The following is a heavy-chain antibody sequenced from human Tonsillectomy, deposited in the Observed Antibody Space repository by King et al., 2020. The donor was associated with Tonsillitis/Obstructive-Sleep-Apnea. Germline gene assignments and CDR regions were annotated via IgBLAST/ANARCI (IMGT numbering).Heavy chain of an antibody. Sequence: QLQESGPGLVKSTETLSLTCTVSGGSISSYFWSWIRQPAGKGLEWIGRIDISGSTNYNPSLKSRVTMSVDTSKNQFSLKLSSVTAADTAVYYCARGTTRYYGMDVWGQGTTVTVSS. D-gene: IGHD1-14*01. CDR3: ARGTTRYYGMDV. CDR2: IDISGST. CDR1: GGSISSYF. V-gene: IGHV4-4*07. J-gene: IGHJ6*02.